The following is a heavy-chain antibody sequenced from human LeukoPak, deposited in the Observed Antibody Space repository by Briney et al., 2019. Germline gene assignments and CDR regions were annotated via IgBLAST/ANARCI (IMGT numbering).Heavy chain of an antibody. CDR3: ARAPKYSIAIDY. J-gene: IGHJ4*02. V-gene: IGHV4-34*01. Sequence: GSLRLSCAASGITFGNNWMHWVRQAPGKGLVWIGEISHSGSTNYNPSLKSRVTISVDTSKNQFSLKLSSVTAADTAVYYCARAPKYSIAIDYWGQGTLVTVSS. CDR1: GITFGNNW. D-gene: IGHD6-6*01. CDR2: ISHSGST.